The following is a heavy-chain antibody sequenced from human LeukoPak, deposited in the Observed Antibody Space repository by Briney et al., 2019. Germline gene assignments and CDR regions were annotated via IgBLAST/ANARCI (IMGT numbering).Heavy chain of an antibody. D-gene: IGHD3-16*02. CDR2: INSDGNST. CDR3: ARDYSYGLDY. V-gene: IGHV3-74*01. J-gene: IGHJ4*02. Sequence: GGSLRLSCAASGFTFSHSWMHWVRQVPGKGLVWVSHINSDGNSTPYADSVRGRFTISRDNAKNTVYLQMNSLRAEDMAVYYCARDYSYGLDYWGRETLVAVS. CDR1: GFTFSHSW.